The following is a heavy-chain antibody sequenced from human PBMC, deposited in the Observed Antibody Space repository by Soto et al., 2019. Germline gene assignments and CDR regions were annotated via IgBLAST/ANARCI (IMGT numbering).Heavy chain of an antibody. CDR3: ARGGYSYGYYYYGMDV. J-gene: IGHJ6*02. CDR1: GFTFSSYG. Sequence: GGSLRLSCAASGFTFSSYGMHWVRQAPGKGLEWVAVIWYDGSNKYYADSVKGRFTISRDNSKNTLYLQMNSLRAEDTAVYYCARGGYSYGYYYYGMDVWGQGTTVTAP. CDR2: IWYDGSNK. D-gene: IGHD5-18*01. V-gene: IGHV3-33*01.